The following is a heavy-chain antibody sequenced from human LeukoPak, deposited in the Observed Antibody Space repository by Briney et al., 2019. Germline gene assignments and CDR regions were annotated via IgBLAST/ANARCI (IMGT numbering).Heavy chain of an antibody. CDR2: FNPEDGET. D-gene: IGHD1-26*01. Sequence: ASVRVSCKVSGYTLTELSMHWVRQAPGKGLEWMGGFNPEDGETIYAQKFQGRVTMTEDTSTDTAYMELSSLRSEDTAVYYCATARPRIVGATHNWFDRWGQGTLVTVSS. CDR1: GYTLTELS. J-gene: IGHJ5*02. CDR3: ATARPRIVGATHNWFDR. V-gene: IGHV1-24*01.